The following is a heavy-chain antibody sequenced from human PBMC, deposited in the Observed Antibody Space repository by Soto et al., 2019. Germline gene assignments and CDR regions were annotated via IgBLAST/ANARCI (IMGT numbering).Heavy chain of an antibody. Sequence: SETLSLTCIVSGGSLSSARYYWNWIRQHPGQGLEGIGNIYYSGSTNYNPSLKSPVTISVDTSKNQFSLKLSSVTAADTAVYYCAREGARGDYYYYYGMDVWGQGTTVTVSS. D-gene: IGHD2-21*02. V-gene: IGHV4-61*01. CDR3: AREGARGDYYYYYGMDV. J-gene: IGHJ6*02. CDR2: IYYSGST. CDR1: GGSLSSARYY.